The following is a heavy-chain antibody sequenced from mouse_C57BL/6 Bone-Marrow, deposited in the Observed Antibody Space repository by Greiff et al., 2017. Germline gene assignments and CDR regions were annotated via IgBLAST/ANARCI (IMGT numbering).Heavy chain of an antibody. Sequence: EVKLVESGGGLVQPGGSLKLSCAASGFTFSDYYMYWVRQTPEKRLEWVAYISNGGGSTYYPDTVKGRFTISRDNAKNTLYLQMSRLKSEDTAMYYCARVYYSNSLDYWGQGTTLTVSS. V-gene: IGHV5-12*01. CDR2: ISNGGGST. CDR3: ARVYYSNSLDY. CDR1: GFTFSDYY. D-gene: IGHD2-5*01. J-gene: IGHJ2*01.